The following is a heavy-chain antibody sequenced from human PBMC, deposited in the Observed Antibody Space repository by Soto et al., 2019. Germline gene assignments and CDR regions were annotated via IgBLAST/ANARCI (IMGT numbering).Heavy chain of an antibody. V-gene: IGHV4-34*01. CDR2: INHSGST. D-gene: IGHD3-10*01. CDR3: ARGYIRVYGMDV. J-gene: IGHJ6*02. CDR1: GGSFSGYY. Sequence: QVQLQQWGAGLLKPSETLSLTCAVYGGSFSGYYWSWIRQPPGKGLEWIGEINHSGSTNYNPSLKSRVTISVATSKNQFSLKLSSVTAADPAVYYCARGYIRVYGMDVWGQGTTVTVSS.